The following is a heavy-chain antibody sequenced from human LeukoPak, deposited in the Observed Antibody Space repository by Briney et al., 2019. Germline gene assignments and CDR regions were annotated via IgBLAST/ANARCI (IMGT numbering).Heavy chain of an antibody. CDR1: GFTFSSYS. V-gene: IGHV3-21*04. J-gene: IGHJ4*02. CDR2: ISSSSSYI. CDR3: AKRNYYFDY. Sequence: PGGSLRLSCAASGFTFSSYSMNWVRQAPGKGLEWVSSISSSSSYIYYADSVKGWFTISRDNSKNTLYLQMNSLRAEDTAVYYCAKRNYYFDYWGQGTLVTVSS. D-gene: IGHD1-14*01.